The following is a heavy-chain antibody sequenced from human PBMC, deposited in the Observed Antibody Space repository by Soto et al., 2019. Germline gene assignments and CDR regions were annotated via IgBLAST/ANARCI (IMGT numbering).Heavy chain of an antibody. V-gene: IGHV4-59*01. D-gene: IGHD4-17*01. J-gene: IGHJ4*02. CDR1: GGSISSYY. CDR3: ARDPHGDYGY. Sequence: SDPLSLTCAVSGGSISSYYWSWIRQPPGKGLEWIGYIYYIGSTNYNPSLKSRVTISVDTSKNQFSLKLSSVTAADTAVYYCARDPHGDYGYWGQGTLVTVSS. CDR2: IYYIGST.